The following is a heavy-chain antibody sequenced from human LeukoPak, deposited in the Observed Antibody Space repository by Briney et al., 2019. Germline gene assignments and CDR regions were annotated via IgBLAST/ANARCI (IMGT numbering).Heavy chain of an antibody. CDR3: AKAVAKIGYYSYYYMDV. V-gene: IGHV3-23*01. Sequence: PGGTLRLSCAASGFTFSSYGMSWVRQAPGKGVEGVSAISGSSGSTYYADSVKGRFTISRDNSKNTLYLQMNSLRAEDTAVYYCAKAVAKIGYYSYYYMDVWGKGTTVTVSS. CDR1: GFTFSSYG. D-gene: IGHD5-12*01. J-gene: IGHJ6*03. CDR2: ISGSSGST.